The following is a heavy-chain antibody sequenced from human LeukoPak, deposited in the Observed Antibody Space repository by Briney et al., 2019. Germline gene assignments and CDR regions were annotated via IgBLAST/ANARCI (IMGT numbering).Heavy chain of an antibody. Sequence: PGGSLRLSCAASGFSISSFWMHWVRQAPGKGVAWVARINSDGSSITYVDSVKGRFAISRDNAKNTFRLQMNSLTDDDTAVYYCARGAYSFDYWGQGTLVTVSS. CDR3: ARGAYSFDY. J-gene: IGHJ4*02. CDR2: INSDGSSI. V-gene: IGHV3-74*01. D-gene: IGHD4-11*01. CDR1: GFSISSFW.